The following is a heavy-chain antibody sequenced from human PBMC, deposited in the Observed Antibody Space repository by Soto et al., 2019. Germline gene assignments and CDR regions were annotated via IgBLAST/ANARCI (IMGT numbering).Heavy chain of an antibody. CDR2: IIPIFGTA. CDR3: ARDPGGYYYSIDF. CDR1: GGTFSSYA. Sequence: SVKVSCKASGGTFSSYAISWVRQAPGQGLEWMGGIIPIFGTANYAQKFQGRVTITADESTSTAYMELSSLRSEDTAVYYCARDPGGYYYSIDFWGQGPLVTVSS. J-gene: IGHJ4*02. V-gene: IGHV1-69*13. D-gene: IGHD3-22*01.